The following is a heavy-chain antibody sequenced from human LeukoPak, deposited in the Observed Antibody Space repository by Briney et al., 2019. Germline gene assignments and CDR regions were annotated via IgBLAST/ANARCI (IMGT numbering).Heavy chain of an antibody. D-gene: IGHD6-19*01. CDR1: GYTFTSYD. CDR2: MNPNSGNT. CDR3: ARAAAVAGTDFDY. Sequence: GASVKVSCKASGYTFTSYDINWVRQATGQGLEWMGWMNPNSGNTGYAQKFQGRVTMTRNTSIRTAYMELSSLRSEDTAVYYCARAAAVAGTDFDYWGQGTLVTVSS. V-gene: IGHV1-8*01. J-gene: IGHJ4*02.